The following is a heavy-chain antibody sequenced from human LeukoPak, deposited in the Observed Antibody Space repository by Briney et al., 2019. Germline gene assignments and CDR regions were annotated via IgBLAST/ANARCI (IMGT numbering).Heavy chain of an antibody. Sequence: GGSLRLSCAASGFTFSNYWMSWVRQAPGKGLEWVANIKQDGSEKYYVDSVKGRSTISRDNAKNSLYLQMISLRAEDTAVYYCARGGAPYCSSTSCYEDRFDPWGQGTLVTVSS. V-gene: IGHV3-7*05. J-gene: IGHJ5*02. CDR2: IKQDGSEK. CDR1: GFTFSNYW. CDR3: ARGGAPYCSSTSCYEDRFDP. D-gene: IGHD2-2*01.